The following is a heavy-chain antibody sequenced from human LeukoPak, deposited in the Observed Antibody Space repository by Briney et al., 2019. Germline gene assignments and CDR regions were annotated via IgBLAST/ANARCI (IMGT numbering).Heavy chain of an antibody. CDR3: ARIGDYDILTGYYNFDY. Sequence: QTLSLTCTFSGFSLSTSGMCVSWIRQPPGKALEWLARIDWDDDKYYSTSLKTRLTISKDTSKNQVVLTMTNMDPVDTAPYYCARIGDYDILTGYYNFDYWGQGTLVTVSS. D-gene: IGHD3-9*01. J-gene: IGHJ4*02. CDR1: GFSLSTSGMC. CDR2: IDWDDDK. V-gene: IGHV2-70*11.